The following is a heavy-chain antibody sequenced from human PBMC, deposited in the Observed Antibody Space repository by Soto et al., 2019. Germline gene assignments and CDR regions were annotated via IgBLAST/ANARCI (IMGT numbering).Heavy chain of an antibody. CDR1: GGSISSYY. V-gene: IGHV4-59*01. J-gene: IGHJ4*02. D-gene: IGHD2-2*01. CDR3: ARDVRGYCSSTSCSYYFDY. Sequence: SETLSLTCTVSGGSISSYYWSWIRQPPGKGLEWIGYIYYSGSTNYNPSLKSRVTISVDTSKNQFSLKLSSVTAADTAVYYCARDVRGYCSSTSCSYYFDYWGQGTLVTVSS. CDR2: IYYSGST.